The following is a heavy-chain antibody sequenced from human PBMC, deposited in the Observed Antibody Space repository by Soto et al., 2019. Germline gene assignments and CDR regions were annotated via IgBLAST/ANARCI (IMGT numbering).Heavy chain of an antibody. D-gene: IGHD3-10*01. CDR2: INPNSGGT. Sequence: ASVKVSCKASGYTFTGYYMHWVRQAPGQGLEWMGWINPNSGGTNYAQKFQGWVTMTRDTSISTAYMELSRLRSDDTAVYYCARGGFGDYYYGMDVWGQGTTVTVSS. CDR1: GYTFTGYY. J-gene: IGHJ6*02. CDR3: ARGGFGDYYYGMDV. V-gene: IGHV1-2*04.